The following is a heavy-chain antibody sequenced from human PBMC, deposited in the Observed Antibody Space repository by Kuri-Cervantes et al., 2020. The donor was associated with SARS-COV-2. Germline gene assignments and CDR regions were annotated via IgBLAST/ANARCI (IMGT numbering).Heavy chain of an antibody. V-gene: IGHV1-69*06. CDR3: ARSIVVVVADYYGMDV. Sequence: SVKVSCKASGCTFSSYAISWVRQAPGQGLEWMGGIIPIFGTANYAQKFQGRVTITADKSTSTAYMELSSLRSEDTAVYYCARSIVVVVADYYGMDVWGQGTTVTVSS. J-gene: IGHJ6*02. CDR2: IIPIFGTA. D-gene: IGHD2-15*01. CDR1: GCTFSSYA.